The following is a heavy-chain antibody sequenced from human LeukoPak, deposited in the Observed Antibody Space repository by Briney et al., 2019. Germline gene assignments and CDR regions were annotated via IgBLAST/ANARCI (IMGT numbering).Heavy chain of an antibody. Sequence: ASVKVSCKASGYTFTSYAMHWVRQAPGQRLEWMGWINAGNGNTKYSQKFQGRVTITRDTSASTAYMELSSLRSDDTAVYYCARDHSIAVAGGGDYWGQGTLVTVSS. D-gene: IGHD6-19*01. V-gene: IGHV1-3*01. CDR2: INAGNGNT. CDR1: GYTFTSYA. CDR3: ARDHSIAVAGGGDY. J-gene: IGHJ4*02.